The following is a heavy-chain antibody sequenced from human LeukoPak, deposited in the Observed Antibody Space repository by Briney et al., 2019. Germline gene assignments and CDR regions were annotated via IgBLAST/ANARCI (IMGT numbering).Heavy chain of an antibody. D-gene: IGHD6-13*01. V-gene: IGHV3-21*01. Sequence: GGSLRLSCAASGFTFSRYGMNWVRQAPGKGLEWVSSISSSPSYIYYADSVKGRFTISRDNAKNSLYLEMKSLRAEDTAVYYCARTSWYEDYWGQGTLVTVSS. J-gene: IGHJ4*02. CDR1: GFTFSRYG. CDR2: ISSSPSYI. CDR3: ARTSWYEDY.